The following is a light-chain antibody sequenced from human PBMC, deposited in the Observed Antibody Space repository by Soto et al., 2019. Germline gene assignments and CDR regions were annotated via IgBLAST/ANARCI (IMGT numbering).Light chain of an antibody. V-gene: IGLV2-14*01. CDR3: SSFTSAYTFV. CDR1: SSDVGGYEY. CDR2: KVS. J-gene: IGLJ1*01. Sequence: QSVLTQPPSASGTPGQRVTISCTGTSSDVGGYEYVSWYQQHPGKAPKLLISKVSNRPSGVSDRFSGSKSGNTASLTISGLQAEDEADYYCSSFTSAYTFVFGSGTKVTVL.